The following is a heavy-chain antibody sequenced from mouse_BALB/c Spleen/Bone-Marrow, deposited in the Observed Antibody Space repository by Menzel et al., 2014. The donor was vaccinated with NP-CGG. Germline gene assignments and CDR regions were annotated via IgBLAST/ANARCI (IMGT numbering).Heavy chain of an antibody. J-gene: IGHJ3*01. Sequence: EVMLVESGGGLVKPGGSLKLSCAASGFTFSDYYMYWVRQTPEKRLEWVATISDGGSYIYYPDSVKGRFTISRDNAKNNLYLQMSSLKSEDTAMYYCARDYDYDPAWFAYWGQGTLVTVSA. CDR2: ISDGGSYI. D-gene: IGHD2-4*01. CDR3: ARDYDYDPAWFAY. V-gene: IGHV5-4*02. CDR1: GFTFSDYY.